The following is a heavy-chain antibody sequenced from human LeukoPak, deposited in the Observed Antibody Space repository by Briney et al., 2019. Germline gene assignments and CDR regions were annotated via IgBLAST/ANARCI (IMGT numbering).Heavy chain of an antibody. CDR3: ARGDGYNYFDY. D-gene: IGHD5-24*01. V-gene: IGHV4-30-4*08. CDR2: IYYSGST. Sequence: PSETLSLTCAVYGGSFSGYYWSWIRQPPGKGLEWIGYIYYSGSTYYNPSLKSRVTISVDTSKNQFSLKLSSVTAADTAVYYCARGDGYNYFDYWGQGTLVTVSS. CDR1: GGSFSGYY. J-gene: IGHJ4*02.